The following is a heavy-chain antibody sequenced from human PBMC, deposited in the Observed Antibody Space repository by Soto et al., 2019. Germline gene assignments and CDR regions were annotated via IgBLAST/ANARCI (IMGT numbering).Heavy chain of an antibody. CDR1: GYTFTTYS. Sequence: ASVKVSCKASGYTFTTYSLHWVRQAPGQRLEWMGWIKAGSGDAKYSQNFQARVTITRDTFASTAYLELSSLRSEDTAVYYCARVRPPGSYFHYWGPATLGT. D-gene: IGHD1-1*01. J-gene: IGHJ4*02. CDR3: ARVRPPGSYFHY. CDR2: IKAGSGDA. V-gene: IGHV1-3*01.